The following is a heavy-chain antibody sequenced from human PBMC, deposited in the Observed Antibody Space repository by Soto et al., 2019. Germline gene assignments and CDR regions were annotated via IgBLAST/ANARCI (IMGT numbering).Heavy chain of an antibody. CDR2: INHSGST. Sequence: SETLSLTCAVYGGSFSGYYWSWIRQPPGKGLEWIGEINHSGSTNYNPSLESRVTISVDTSKNQFSLKLSSVTAADTAVYYCAIRTARYFDWLLSRLDAFDIWGQGIMVTVS. CDR3: AIRTARYFDWLLSRLDAFDI. D-gene: IGHD3-9*01. V-gene: IGHV4-34*01. CDR1: GGSFSGYY. J-gene: IGHJ3*02.